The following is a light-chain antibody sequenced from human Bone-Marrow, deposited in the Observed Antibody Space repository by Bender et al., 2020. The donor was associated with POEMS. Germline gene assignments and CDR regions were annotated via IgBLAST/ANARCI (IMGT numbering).Light chain of an antibody. Sequence: QSALTQPRSVSGSPGQSVTISCTGSSSDVGGHNHVSWYQHHPGKAPKLMISDVTQRPSGVPDRFSGSKSGTSASLAITGLQSDDEAIYFCVAWDASLNGWVFGGGTKLTVL. V-gene: IGLV2-11*01. CDR2: DVT. CDR1: SSDVGGHNH. J-gene: IGLJ3*02. CDR3: VAWDASLNGWV.